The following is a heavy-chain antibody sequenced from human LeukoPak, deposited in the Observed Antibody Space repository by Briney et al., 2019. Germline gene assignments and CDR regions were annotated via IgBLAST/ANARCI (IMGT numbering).Heavy chain of an antibody. J-gene: IGHJ3*02. CDR3: ARSFDI. CDR2: ISSSGTTI. V-gene: IGHV3-48*03. CDR1: GFTFSSYD. Sequence: PGGSLRLSCAASGFTFSSYDMNWVRQAPGKGLEWVSFISSSGTTIDYADSVKGRFTISRDNTKNSLYLQMNSLRVEDTAICHCARSFDIWGQGTMVTVSP.